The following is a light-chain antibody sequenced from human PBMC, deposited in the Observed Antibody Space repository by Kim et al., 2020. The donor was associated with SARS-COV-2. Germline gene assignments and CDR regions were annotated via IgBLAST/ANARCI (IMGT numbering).Light chain of an antibody. V-gene: IGLV3-19*01. Sequence: ASENTTRSPSHGASLRTNYAVWYHQKPGQAPVLVIYGKNNRPSGIPDRFSGSSSGNTASLTITGAQAEDEADYYCNSQDSSGNPVVFGGGTKLTVL. CDR1: SLRTNY. CDR2: GKN. J-gene: IGLJ2*01. CDR3: NSQDSSGNPVV.